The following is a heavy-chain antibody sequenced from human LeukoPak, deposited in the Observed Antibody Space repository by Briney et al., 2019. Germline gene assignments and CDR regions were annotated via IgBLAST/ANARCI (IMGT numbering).Heavy chain of an antibody. J-gene: IGHJ4*02. CDR1: GYTFTGYY. V-gene: IGHV1-2*02. CDR2: INPNSGGT. Sequence: PLASVKVSCKASGYTFTGYYMHWVRQAPGQGLEWMGWINPNSGGTNYAQKFQGRVTMTRDTSISTAYMELSRLRSDDTAVYYCARGVLRFLAGGCYFDYWGQGTLVTVST. D-gene: IGHD3-3*01. CDR3: ARGVLRFLAGGCYFDY.